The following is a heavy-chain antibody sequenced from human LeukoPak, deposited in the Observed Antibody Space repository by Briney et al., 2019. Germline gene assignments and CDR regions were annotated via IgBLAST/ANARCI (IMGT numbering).Heavy chain of an antibody. CDR2: IKQDGSEK. J-gene: IGHJ4*02. CDR1: GFTFSSYE. V-gene: IGHV3-7*04. CDR3: ARLRYAPDV. Sequence: QPGGSLRLSCAASGFTFSSYEMNWVRQAPGRGLEWVAHIKQDGSEKYYVDSVKGRFTISRDNAKNSLYLQLNSLRLEDTAVYYCARLRYAPDVWGQGTLVTVSS. D-gene: IGHD2-2*01.